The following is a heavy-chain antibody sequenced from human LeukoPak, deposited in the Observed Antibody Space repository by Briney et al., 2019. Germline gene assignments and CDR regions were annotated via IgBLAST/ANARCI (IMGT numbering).Heavy chain of an antibody. V-gene: IGHV3-66*01. J-gene: IGHJ4*02. D-gene: IGHD2-15*01. CDR2: IYSGGST. CDR3: ARDSRRILPSD. CDR1: GFTVSSNY. Sequence: GGSLRLSCAASGFTVSSNYMSWVRQAPGKGLEWVSVIYSGGSTYYADSVKGRFTISRDNSKNTLYLQMNSLRAEDTAVYYCARDSRRILPSDWCQGTLVTVSS.